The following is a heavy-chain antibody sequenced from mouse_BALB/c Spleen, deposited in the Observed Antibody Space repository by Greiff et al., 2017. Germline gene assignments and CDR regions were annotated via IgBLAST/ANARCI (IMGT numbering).Heavy chain of an antibody. V-gene: IGHV4-1*02. CDR3: ARSLGRGTGFDY. CDR2: INPDSSTI. CDR1: GFDFSRYW. J-gene: IGHJ2*01. D-gene: IGHD4-1*01. Sequence: DVMLVESGGGLVQPGGSLKLSCAASGFDFSRYWMSWVRQAPGKGLEWIGEINPDSSTINYTPSLKDKFIISRDNAKNTLYLQMSKVRSEDTALYYCARSLGRGTGFDYWGQGTTLTVSA.